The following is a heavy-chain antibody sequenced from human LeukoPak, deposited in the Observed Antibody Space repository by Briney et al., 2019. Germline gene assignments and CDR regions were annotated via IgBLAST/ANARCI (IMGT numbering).Heavy chain of an antibody. CDR3: ARGMIVVVNDAFDI. CDR2: MNPNSGNT. Sequence: ASVEVSCKASGYTFTSYAMNWVRQAPGQGLEWMGWMNPNSGNTGYAQKFQGRVTMTRNTSISTAYMELSSLRSEDTAVYYCARGMIVVVNDAFDIWGQGTMVTVSS. CDR1: GYTFTSYA. J-gene: IGHJ3*02. D-gene: IGHD3-22*01. V-gene: IGHV1-8*02.